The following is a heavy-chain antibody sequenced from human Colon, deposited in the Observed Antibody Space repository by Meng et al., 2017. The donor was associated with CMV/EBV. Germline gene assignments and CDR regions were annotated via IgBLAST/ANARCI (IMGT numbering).Heavy chain of an antibody. Sequence: QVQLVQSGAEVKKPGASVKVSCKASGYTFTGYYMHWVRQAPGQGLEWMGLINPNSGGTNYAQKFQGRVTMTRDTSISTVYMELSRLRSDDTAVYYCATVSSGYYLYFQHWGQGTLVTVSS. V-gene: IGHV1-2*02. CDR2: INPNSGGT. J-gene: IGHJ1*01. D-gene: IGHD3-22*01. CDR1: GYTFTGYY. CDR3: ATVSSGYYLYFQH.